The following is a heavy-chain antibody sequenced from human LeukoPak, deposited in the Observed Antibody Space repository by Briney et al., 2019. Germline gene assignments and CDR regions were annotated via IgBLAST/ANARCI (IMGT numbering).Heavy chain of an antibody. Sequence: GGSLRLSCAVSGFTFSSYGMHWVRQAPGKGLEWVAVIWYDGSNKYYADSVKGRFTISRDNSKNTLYLQMNSLRAEDTAVYYCAREDTAMVHFDYWGQGTLVTVSS. CDR3: AREDTAMVHFDY. CDR2: IWYDGSNK. CDR1: GFTFSSYG. J-gene: IGHJ4*02. V-gene: IGHV3-33*01. D-gene: IGHD5-18*01.